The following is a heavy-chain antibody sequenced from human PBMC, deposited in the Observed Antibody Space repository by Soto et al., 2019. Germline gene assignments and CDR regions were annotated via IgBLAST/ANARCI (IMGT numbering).Heavy chain of an antibody. D-gene: IGHD3-3*01. V-gene: IGHV3-33*01. CDR2: IWFDGTKK. J-gene: IGHJ6*02. CDR3: ASQIFWSGSTAHGMDV. CDR1: GFTFSTYG. Sequence: GGSLRLSCAASGFTFSTYGMHWVRQAPGKGLEWVAVIWFDGTKKYYADSVNGRFAISRDNSKNTLYLQMNSLRAEDTAVYYCASQIFWSGSTAHGMDVWGQGTAVTVSS.